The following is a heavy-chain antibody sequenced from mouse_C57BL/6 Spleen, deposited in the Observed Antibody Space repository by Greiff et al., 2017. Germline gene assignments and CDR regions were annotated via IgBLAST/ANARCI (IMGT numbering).Heavy chain of an antibody. D-gene: IGHD4-1*01. Sequence: VQLVESGAELVKPGASVKLSCKASGYTFTSYWMHWVKQRPGRGLEWIGRIDPNSGGTKYNEKFKSKATLTVDKPSSTAYMQLSSLTSEDSAVYYCARNWNQAWFAYWGQGTLVTVSA. CDR1: GYTFTSYW. J-gene: IGHJ3*01. CDR3: ARNWNQAWFAY. CDR2: IDPNSGGT. V-gene: IGHV1-72*01.